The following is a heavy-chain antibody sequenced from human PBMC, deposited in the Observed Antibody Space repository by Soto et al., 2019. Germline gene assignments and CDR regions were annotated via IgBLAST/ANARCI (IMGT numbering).Heavy chain of an antibody. J-gene: IGHJ3*02. CDR2: FDPEDGET. V-gene: IGHV1-24*01. CDR3: ATADDSSGNDAFDI. Sequence: ASVKVSCKVSGYTLTELSMHWVLQAPGKGLEWMGGFDPEDGETIYAQKFQGRVTMTEDTSTDTAYMELSSLRSEDTAVYYCATADDSSGNDAFDIWGQGTMVTVSS. CDR1: GYTLTELS. D-gene: IGHD3-22*01.